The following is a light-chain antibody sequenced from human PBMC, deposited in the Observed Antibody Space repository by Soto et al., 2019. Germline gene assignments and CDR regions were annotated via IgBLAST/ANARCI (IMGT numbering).Light chain of an antibody. CDR2: GAS. CDR3: QQYHNWPPYT. V-gene: IGKV3-15*01. J-gene: IGKJ2*01. CDR1: QSVSTN. Sequence: EIVMTQSPATLSVSPGERATLSCRASQSVSTNLAWYQQKPGQAPRLLMYGASTRATGIPARFSGSGSGTEFTPTISSLQSKDFVVYYCQQYHNWPPYTFGQGTKLEIK.